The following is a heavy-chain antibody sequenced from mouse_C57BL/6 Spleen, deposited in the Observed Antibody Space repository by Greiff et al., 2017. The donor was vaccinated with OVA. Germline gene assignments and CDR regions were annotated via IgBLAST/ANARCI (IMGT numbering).Heavy chain of an antibody. CDR1: GYTFTSYW. V-gene: IGHV1-53*01. D-gene: IGHD3-1*01. CDR3: ARGLLGGFYFDY. J-gene: IGHJ2*01. Sequence: QVQLQQPGTELVKPGASVKLSCKASGYTFTSYWMHWVKQRPGQGLEWIGNINPSNGGTNYNEKFKSKATLTVDKSSSTAYMQLSSLTSEDSAVDYCARGLLGGFYFDYWGQGTTLTVSS. CDR2: INPSNGGT.